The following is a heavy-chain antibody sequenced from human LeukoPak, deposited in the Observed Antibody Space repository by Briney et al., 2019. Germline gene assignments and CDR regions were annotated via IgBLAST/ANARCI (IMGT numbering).Heavy chain of an antibody. D-gene: IGHD1-7*01. Sequence: SETLSLTCTVSGGSISTYYWSWVRQSPGKGLEWIGYIYNSGSSSYNPSLKSRATISVDTSKNQFSLKLTSMTAADTAFYYCVRDRELHYWGQGILVTVSS. CDR1: GGSISTYY. V-gene: IGHV4-59*01. CDR2: IYNSGSS. CDR3: VRDRELHY. J-gene: IGHJ4*02.